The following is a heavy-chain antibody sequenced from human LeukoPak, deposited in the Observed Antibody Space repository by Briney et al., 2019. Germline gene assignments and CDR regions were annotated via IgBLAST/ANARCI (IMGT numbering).Heavy chain of an antibody. V-gene: IGHV3-23*01. D-gene: IGHD4-17*01. CDR3: AKDGLPTVITFFADY. Sequence: GGTLRLSCAASGFTFSSYGMSWVRQAPGKGLEWVSAISGSGGSTYYADSVKGRFTISRDNSKNTLYLQMNSLRAEDTAVYYCAKDGLPTVITFFADYWGQGTLVTVSS. CDR1: GFTFSSYG. CDR2: ISGSGGST. J-gene: IGHJ4*02.